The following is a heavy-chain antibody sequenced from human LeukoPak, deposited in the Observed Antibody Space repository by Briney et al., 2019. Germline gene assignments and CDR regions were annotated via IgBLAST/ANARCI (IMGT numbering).Heavy chain of an antibody. CDR3: ARDALSYYPDH. CDR2: INPSGGST. J-gene: IGHJ4*02. D-gene: IGHD3-10*01. V-gene: IGHV1-46*01. CDR1: GYTFTSYY. Sequence: ASVKVACKASGYTFTSYYIHWVRQPPGQGLVWMGIINPSGGSTSYAQKFQGRVTMTRDTSTCTVYMELSSLRSEDTAVYYCARDALSYYPDHWGQGTLVTVSS.